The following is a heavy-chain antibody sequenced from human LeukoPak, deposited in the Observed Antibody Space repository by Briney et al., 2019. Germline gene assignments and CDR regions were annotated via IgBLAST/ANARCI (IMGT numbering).Heavy chain of an antibody. J-gene: IGHJ4*02. CDR3: ARVGDFGLVTDY. CDR1: GFTFGSYP. D-gene: IGHD3/OR15-3a*01. CDR2: ICGSGSCT. V-gene: IGHV3-21*01. Sequence: GGSLRLSCTASGFTFGSYPMTWVRQAPGKGLEWVSLICGSGSCTLYSESVTGRFVIPRHNARNAPYLQMYCLRVDDTAIDYFARVGDFGLVTDYWGQGNVVTVSS.